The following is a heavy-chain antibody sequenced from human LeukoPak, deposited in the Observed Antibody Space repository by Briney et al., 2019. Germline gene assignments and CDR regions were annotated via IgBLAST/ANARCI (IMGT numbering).Heavy chain of an antibody. D-gene: IGHD6-19*01. CDR2: ISYDGSNK. V-gene: IGHV3-30-3*01. CDR1: GFTFSSYA. CDR3: ASQYSSGWYPFAYYYYYGMDV. J-gene: IGHJ6*02. Sequence: PGGSLRLSCAASGFTFSSYAMHWVRQAPGKGLEWVAVISYDGSNKYYADSVKGRFTISRDNSKNTLYLQMNSLRAEDTAVYYCASQYSSGWYPFAYYYYYGMDVWGQGTTVAVSS.